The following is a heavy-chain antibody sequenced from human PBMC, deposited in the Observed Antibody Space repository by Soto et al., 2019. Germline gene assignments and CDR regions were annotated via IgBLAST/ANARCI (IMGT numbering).Heavy chain of an antibody. J-gene: IGHJ2*01. D-gene: IGHD5-12*01. Sequence: EEQLVESGGGLVKPGGSLRLSCAASGFTFSNAWMSWVRQAPGKGLEWVGRTKTKTDGGPTDYAAPVKDRFTISRDDSKNTVYLQMNSLKTEDTAVYYCATASSGFARYFDLWGRGTLVIVSS. CDR2: TKTKTDGGPT. V-gene: IGHV3-15*01. CDR3: ATASSGFARYFDL. CDR1: GFTFSNAW.